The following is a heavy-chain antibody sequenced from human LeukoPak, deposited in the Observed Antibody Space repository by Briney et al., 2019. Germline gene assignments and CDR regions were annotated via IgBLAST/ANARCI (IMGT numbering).Heavy chain of an antibody. J-gene: IGHJ4*02. CDR1: GFTFSNYW. CDR2: IKEDGRQK. V-gene: IGHV3-7*01. Sequence: GGSLRVSCVASGFTFSNYWMSWVRQAPGKGLEWVANIKEDGRQKDYVDSVKGRFTLSRDKAQKSVYLPMKRLREQDTAVYYCVSQQVVPHWGQGTRVTVSS. CDR3: VSQQVVPH. D-gene: IGHD6-13*01.